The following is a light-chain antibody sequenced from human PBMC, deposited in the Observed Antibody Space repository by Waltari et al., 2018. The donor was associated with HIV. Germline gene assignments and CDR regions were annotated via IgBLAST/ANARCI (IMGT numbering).Light chain of an antibody. CDR3: QSYDSSLGGWV. Sequence: QSVLTQPPSVSGAPGQRVTISCTGSSSNIGAGYDVHWYQQLPGTAPKLLIYGNSTRPSGVPDRFSGSKSGTSASLAITGLQAEDEADYDCQSYDSSLGGWVFGGGTKLTVL. CDR1: SSNIGAGYD. J-gene: IGLJ3*02. V-gene: IGLV1-40*01. CDR2: GNS.